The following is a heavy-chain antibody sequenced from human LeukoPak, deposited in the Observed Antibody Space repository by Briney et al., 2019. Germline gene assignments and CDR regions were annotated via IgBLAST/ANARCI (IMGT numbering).Heavy chain of an antibody. CDR3: SETGSTVTTAPFDP. Sequence: KPSETLSLTCTVSGGSISSYYWSWIRQPPGKGLEWIGYIYYSGSTNYNPSLKSRLTISVDTSKNQFSLKLSSVTAADTAVYYCSETGSTVTTAPFDPWGQGTLVTVSS. CDR1: GGSISSYY. CDR2: IYYSGST. J-gene: IGHJ5*02. D-gene: IGHD1-26*01. V-gene: IGHV4-59*01.